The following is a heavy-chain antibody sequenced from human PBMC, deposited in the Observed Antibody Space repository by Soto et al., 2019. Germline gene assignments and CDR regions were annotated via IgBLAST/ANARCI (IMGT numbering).Heavy chain of an antibody. D-gene: IGHD6-19*01. CDR3: AKDGYSSGPGWFDP. CDR1: GFTFSSYW. CDR2: INSDGSST. Sequence: GGSLRLSCAASGFTFSSYWMHWVRQAPGKGLVWVSRINSDGSSTSYAGSVKGRFTISRDNAKNTLYLQMNSLRAEDTAVYYCAKDGYSSGPGWFDPWGQGTLVTVS. J-gene: IGHJ5*02. V-gene: IGHV3-74*01.